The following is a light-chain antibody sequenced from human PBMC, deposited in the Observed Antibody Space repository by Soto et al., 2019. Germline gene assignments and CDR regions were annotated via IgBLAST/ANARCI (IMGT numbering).Light chain of an antibody. CDR3: QHYGTSRVT. V-gene: IGKV3-20*01. CDR2: GAS. J-gene: IGKJ3*01. Sequence: EIVLTQSPGTLSLSPGERATLSCRASQSVSSNYLAWYQQKPGQAPRLLIYGASSRATGVPDRFSGSGSGTDFTLTISRPEPEDSAVYSCQHYGTSRVTFGPGTKVDIK. CDR1: QSVSSNY.